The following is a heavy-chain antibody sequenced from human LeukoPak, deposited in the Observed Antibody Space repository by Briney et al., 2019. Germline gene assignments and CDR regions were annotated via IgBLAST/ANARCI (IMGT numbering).Heavy chain of an antibody. CDR3: ALGYGGSSWYQFDY. J-gene: IGHJ4*02. V-gene: IGHV3-11*03. CDR1: GFTFSDYY. Sequence: GGSLRLSCAASGFTFSDYYMNWIRQAPGKGLEWVSYISSSSSHTKYADSVKGRFTISRDNSKNTLSLQMNSLRAEDTAVYYCALGYGGSSWYQFDYWGQGTLVTVSS. D-gene: IGHD6-13*01. CDR2: ISSSSSHT.